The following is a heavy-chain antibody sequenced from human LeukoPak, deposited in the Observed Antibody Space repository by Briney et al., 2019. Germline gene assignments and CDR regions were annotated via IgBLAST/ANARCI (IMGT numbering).Heavy chain of an antibody. Sequence: PGRSLRLSCAASGFTFSSYEMNWVRQAPGKGLEWVSYNSSSSSTIYYADYGKGRFTLSRDNAKHSLYLQMNRLRAEDTAVYYCAELGITMIGGVWGKGTTVTISS. CDR3: AELGITMIGGV. CDR1: GFTFSSYE. J-gene: IGHJ6*04. CDR2: NSSSSSTI. V-gene: IGHV3-48*03. D-gene: IGHD3-10*02.